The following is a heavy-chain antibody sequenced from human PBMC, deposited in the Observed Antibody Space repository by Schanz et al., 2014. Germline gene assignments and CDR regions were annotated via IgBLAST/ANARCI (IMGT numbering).Heavy chain of an antibody. V-gene: IGHV1-46*01. Sequence: QVQLVQSGAEVKKPGASVKVSCKASGYTFTSDSMHWVRQAPGQGLEWMGMINPSGGSTTYAQKLQGRVTMTRDTSTSTVYMELSGLRSEDTAVYYCARDNLVSSSWYNYYGMDVWGQGTTVTVSS. D-gene: IGHD6-13*01. CDR1: GYTFTSDS. CDR2: INPSGGST. CDR3: ARDNLVSSSWYNYYGMDV. J-gene: IGHJ6*02.